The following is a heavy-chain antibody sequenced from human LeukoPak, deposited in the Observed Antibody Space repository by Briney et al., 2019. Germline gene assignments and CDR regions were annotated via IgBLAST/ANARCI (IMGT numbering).Heavy chain of an antibody. CDR3: ARMDRVVTAIPDFHY. V-gene: IGHV3-48*03. D-gene: IGHD2-21*02. CDR1: GFTFSSYE. J-gene: IGHJ4*02. Sequence: GGSLRLSCADSGFTFSSYEMNWVRQAPGKGLEWVSYINSDGSIIYYADSVKGRFTISRDNGKNSLYLQMNSLRADDTAVYYCARMDRVVTAIPDFHYWGRGTLVTVSS. CDR2: INSDGSII.